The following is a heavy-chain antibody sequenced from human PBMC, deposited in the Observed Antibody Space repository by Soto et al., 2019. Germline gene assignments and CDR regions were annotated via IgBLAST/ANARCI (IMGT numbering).Heavy chain of an antibody. CDR2: INAYNGDT. CDR1: GYTFTIYG. V-gene: IGHV1-18*04. Sequence: AAVKVSCKASGYTFTIYGISWVRQAPGQGLEWMGWINAYNGDTNYAQNLQGRVTMTTDTSTSTVYMELRSLRSDDTAVYYCARYLAVADPYHNYPMAVWGQRTPVIVSS. CDR3: ARYLAVADPYHNYPMAV. D-gene: IGHD6-19*01. J-gene: IGHJ6*02.